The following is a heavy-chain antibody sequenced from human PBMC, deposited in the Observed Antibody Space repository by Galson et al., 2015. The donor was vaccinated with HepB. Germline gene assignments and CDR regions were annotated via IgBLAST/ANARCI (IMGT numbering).Heavy chain of an antibody. CDR1: GFTFSSYG. D-gene: IGHD4-17*01. J-gene: IGHJ4*02. V-gene: IGHV3-33*01. CDR3: AREGATVTGFDY. CDR2: IWYDGSNK. Sequence: LRLSCAASGFTFSSYGMHWVRQAPGKGLEWVAVIWYDGSNKYYAGSVKGRFTISRDNSKNTLYLQMNSLRAEDTAVYYCAREGATVTGFDYWGQGTLVTVSS.